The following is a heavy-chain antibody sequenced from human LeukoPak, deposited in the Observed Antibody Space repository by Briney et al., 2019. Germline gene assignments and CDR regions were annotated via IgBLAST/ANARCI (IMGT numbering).Heavy chain of an antibody. CDR1: GFTFSNSW. V-gene: IGHV3-7*01. J-gene: IGHJ4*02. CDR3: AKVMAVVVVAAETEPLDY. D-gene: IGHD2-15*01. CDR2: VQHIGGET. Sequence: GGSLRLSCAGSGFTFSNSWMGWVRQAPGKGLEWVANVQHIGGETYYVDSVKGRFTISRDNAKNSVYLQMNSLGADDTAVYYCAKVMAVVVVAAETEPLDYWGQGTLVTVSS.